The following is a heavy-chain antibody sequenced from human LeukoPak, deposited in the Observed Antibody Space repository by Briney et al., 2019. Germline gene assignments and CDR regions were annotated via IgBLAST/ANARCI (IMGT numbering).Heavy chain of an antibody. J-gene: IGHJ4*02. CDR1: GFTFTNYV. Sequence: PGRSLRLSCAASGFTFTNYVMHWVRQAPGKGLEWVAVISYDGSNKYYADSVKGRFTFSRDNSKNTVYLQMNSLRPEDTAVYYCARELTSTYYFDYWGQGTLVTVSS. CDR2: ISYDGSNK. CDR3: ARELTSTYYFDY. V-gene: IGHV3-30*04.